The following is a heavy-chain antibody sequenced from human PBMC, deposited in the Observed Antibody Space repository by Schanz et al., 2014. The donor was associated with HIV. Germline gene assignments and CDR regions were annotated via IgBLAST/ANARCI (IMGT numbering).Heavy chain of an antibody. CDR3: ARAAFSSEYYYGMDV. CDR2: IIPLFGTT. J-gene: IGHJ6*02. Sequence: QVWLVQSGAEVKKPGSSVKVSCKPSGGTFRSFAISWVRQAPGQGLEWMGGIIPLFGTTNYAQKFQGRVTITADESTSTAYMELSSLRSADTAVYFCARAAFSSEYYYGMDVWGQGTTVTVSS. D-gene: IGHD3-3*02. CDR1: GGTFRSFA. V-gene: IGHV1-69*01.